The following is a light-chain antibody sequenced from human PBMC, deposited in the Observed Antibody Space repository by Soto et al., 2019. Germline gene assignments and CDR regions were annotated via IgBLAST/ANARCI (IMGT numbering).Light chain of an antibody. CDR2: EVN. CDR3: SSYVSSSTFVV. Sequence: QSALTQPASVSGSPGQSITISCTGTSRDVGGYNYVSWHQQHPGKAPKVIITEVNNRPSGVSNRFSGSKSGNTASLTISGLQAEDEADYYCSSYVSSSTFVVFDGGTKVTVL. J-gene: IGLJ2*01. CDR1: SRDVGGYNY. V-gene: IGLV2-14*01.